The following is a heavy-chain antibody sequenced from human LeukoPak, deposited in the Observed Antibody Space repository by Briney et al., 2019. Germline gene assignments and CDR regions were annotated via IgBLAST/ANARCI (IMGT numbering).Heavy chain of an antibody. V-gene: IGHV1-2*02. J-gene: IGHJ4*02. CDR3: ARDLGYYDSSGYDIDY. CDR1: GYIFTGYY. CDR2: INPKSGGT. D-gene: IGHD3-22*01. Sequence: GASVKVSCKASGYIFTGYYMHWVRQAPGQGLEWMGWINPKSGGTKYAQKFQGRVTMTRDTSISTAYMELGRLRSDDTAVYYCARDLGYYDSSGYDIDYWGQGTLVTVSS.